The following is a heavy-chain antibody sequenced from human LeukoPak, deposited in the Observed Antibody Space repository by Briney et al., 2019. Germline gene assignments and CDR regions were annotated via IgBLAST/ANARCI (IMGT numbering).Heavy chain of an antibody. V-gene: IGHV4-34*01. D-gene: IGHD3-10*01. CDR3: ARGPPYYYGSGSYYKH. J-gene: IGHJ4*02. CDR1: GGSFSGYY. Sequence: SETLSLTCAVYGGSFSGYYWSWIRQPPGKGLEWIGEINHSGSTNYNPSLKSRVTISVDTSKNQFSLKLSSVTAADTAVYYYARGPPYYYGSGSYYKHWGQGTLVTVSS. CDR2: INHSGST.